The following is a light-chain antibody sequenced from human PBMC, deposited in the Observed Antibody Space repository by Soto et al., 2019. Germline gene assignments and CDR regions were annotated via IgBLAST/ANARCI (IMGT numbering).Light chain of an antibody. V-gene: IGKV1-5*03. Sequence: DIQMTQSPSSLSASVGDRVTITCRASHSIDNYLSWYQQKPGKAPKLLIYKASSLESGVPSRFSGSGSGTEFTLTISSLQPDDFATYYCQQYNSYPITFGQGTRLEIK. CDR3: QQYNSYPIT. CDR1: HSIDNY. CDR2: KAS. J-gene: IGKJ5*01.